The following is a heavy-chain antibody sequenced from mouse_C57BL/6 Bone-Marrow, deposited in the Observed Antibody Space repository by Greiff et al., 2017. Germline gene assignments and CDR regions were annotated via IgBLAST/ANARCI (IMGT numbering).Heavy chain of an antibody. CDR3: AREREYSSGYYYAMDY. CDR2: IDPSDSYT. V-gene: IGHV1-69*01. Sequence: QVQLKQPGAELVMPGASVKLSCKASGYTFTSYWMHWVKQRPGQGLEWIGEIDPSDSYTNYNQKFKGKSTLIVDKTSSPAYMPLSSLTSEDSAVYYCAREREYSSGYYYAMDYWGQGTSVTVSS. CDR1: GYTFTSYW. D-gene: IGHD3-2*02. J-gene: IGHJ4*01.